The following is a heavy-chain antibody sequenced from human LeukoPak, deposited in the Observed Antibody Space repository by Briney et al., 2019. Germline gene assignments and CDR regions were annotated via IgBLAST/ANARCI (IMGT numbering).Heavy chain of an antibody. J-gene: IGHJ3*02. CDR2: ISRSSGHT. V-gene: IGHV3-11*06. Sequence: GGSLRLSCAASGLTFSDYYMSWIRQAPGKGLEWVSYISRSSGHTNYADSVKGRFTISRDNAKNILYLQMNSLRAEDTAVYHCATGHYYDSSGYYPLPDAFDIWGQGTMVTVSS. CDR3: ATGHYYDSSGYYPLPDAFDI. CDR1: GLTFSDYY. D-gene: IGHD3-22*01.